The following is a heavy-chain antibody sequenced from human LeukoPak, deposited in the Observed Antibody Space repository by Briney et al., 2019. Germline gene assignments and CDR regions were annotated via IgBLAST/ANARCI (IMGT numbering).Heavy chain of an antibody. Sequence: SETLSLTCTASGGSISSYYWSWIRQPAGKGLEWIGRIYTSGSTNYNPSLKSRVTISVDKSKNQFSLKLSSVTAADTAVYYCARASDTAMASDAFDIWGQGTMVTVSS. J-gene: IGHJ3*02. CDR2: IYTSGST. CDR3: ARASDTAMASDAFDI. V-gene: IGHV4-4*07. D-gene: IGHD5-18*01. CDR1: GGSISSYY.